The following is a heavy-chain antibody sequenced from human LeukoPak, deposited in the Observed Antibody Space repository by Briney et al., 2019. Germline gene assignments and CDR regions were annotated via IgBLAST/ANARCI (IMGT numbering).Heavy chain of an antibody. Sequence: SVKASCKASGGTFSSYAISWVRQAPGQGLEWMGGIIPIFGTANYAQKFQGRVTITTDESTSTAYMELSSLRSEDTAVYYCARGDRGYSYGPNGYWGQGTLVTVSS. D-gene: IGHD5-18*01. V-gene: IGHV1-69*05. CDR3: ARGDRGYSYGPNGY. J-gene: IGHJ4*02. CDR2: IIPIFGTA. CDR1: GGTFSSYA.